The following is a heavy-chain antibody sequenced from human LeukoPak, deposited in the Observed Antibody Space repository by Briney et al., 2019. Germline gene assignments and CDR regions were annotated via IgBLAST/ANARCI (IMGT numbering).Heavy chain of an antibody. V-gene: IGHV3-48*01. CDR2: ISSSSSTI. Sequence: PGGSLRLSCAASGFTFSSYSMNWVRQAPGKGLEWVSYISSSSSTIYYADSVKGRFTISRDNAKNSLYLQMNSLRPEDTAVYFCARDCHVPGLYYYYMDVWGKGTTVTVSS. D-gene: IGHD6-6*01. J-gene: IGHJ6*03. CDR3: ARDCHVPGLYYYYMDV. CDR1: GFTFSSYS.